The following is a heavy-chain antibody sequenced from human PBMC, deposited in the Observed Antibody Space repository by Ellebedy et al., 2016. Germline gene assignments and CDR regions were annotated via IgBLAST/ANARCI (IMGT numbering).Heavy chain of an antibody. Sequence: GGSLRLSCKGSGYSFTSYWISWVRQMPGKGLEWMGRIDPSDSYTNYSPSFQGHVTISADKSISTAYLQWSSLKASDTAMYYCARSDKCSSTSCYAGWFDPWGQGTLVTVSS. V-gene: IGHV5-10-1*01. D-gene: IGHD2-2*01. CDR2: IDPSDSYT. J-gene: IGHJ5*02. CDR1: GYSFTSYW. CDR3: ARSDKCSSTSCYAGWFDP.